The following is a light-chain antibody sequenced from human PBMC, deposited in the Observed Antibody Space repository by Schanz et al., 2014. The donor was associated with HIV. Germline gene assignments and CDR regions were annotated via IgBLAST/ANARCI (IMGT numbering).Light chain of an antibody. J-gene: IGLJ1*01. CDR3: CSYAGSSTHV. CDR2: EVS. CDR1: SSDVGGYNY. V-gene: IGLV2-14*01. Sequence: QSALTQPASVSGSPGQSITISCTGTSSDVGGYNYVSWYQQHPGKAPKLMIYEVSKRPSGVSSRFSGSKSGNTASLTVSGLQAEDEADYYCCSYAGSSTHVFGTGTKLTVL.